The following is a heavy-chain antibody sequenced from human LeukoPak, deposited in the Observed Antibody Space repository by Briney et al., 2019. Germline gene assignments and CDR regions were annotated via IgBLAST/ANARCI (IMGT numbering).Heavy chain of an antibody. D-gene: IGHD3-16*01. Sequence: ASVKVCCKASGYTFTSYSISWVRQAPGQGLEWMGWISTYNGNTNYAQKVQGRVTMTTDTSTSTAYMELRSLRSDDTAVYYCASHTPQLGNNSFDYWGQGTLVTVSS. CDR1: GYTFTSYS. V-gene: IGHV1-18*01. J-gene: IGHJ4*02. CDR3: ASHTPQLGNNSFDY. CDR2: ISTYNGNT.